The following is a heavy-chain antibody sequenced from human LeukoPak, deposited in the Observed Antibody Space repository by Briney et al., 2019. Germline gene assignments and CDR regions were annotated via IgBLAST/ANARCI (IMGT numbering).Heavy chain of an antibody. D-gene: IGHD2-8*01. Sequence: SQTLSLTCTVSGGSISSGDYYWSWIRQPPGKGLEWIGYIYYSGSTYYNPSLKSRVTISVDTSKNQFSLKLSSVTAADTAVYYCARAVRYGVLMVYAIPHFDYWGQGTLVTVSS. CDR2: IYYSGST. CDR3: ARAVRYGVLMVYAIPHFDY. V-gene: IGHV4-30-4*01. CDR1: GGSISSGDYY. J-gene: IGHJ4*02.